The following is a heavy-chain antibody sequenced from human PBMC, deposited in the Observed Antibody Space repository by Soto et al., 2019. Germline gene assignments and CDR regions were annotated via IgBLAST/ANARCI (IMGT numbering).Heavy chain of an antibody. CDR1: GFTVSSNY. Sequence: GGSLRLSCAASGFTVSSNYMSWVRQAPGKGLEWVSVIYSGGSTYYADSVKGRFTISRDNSKNTLYLQMNSLRAEDTAVYYCARDLAVGIPDAFDIWAKGQWSPSPQ. CDR3: ARDLAVGIPDAFDI. J-gene: IGHJ3*02. D-gene: IGHD6-13*01. V-gene: IGHV3-53*01. CDR2: IYSGGST.